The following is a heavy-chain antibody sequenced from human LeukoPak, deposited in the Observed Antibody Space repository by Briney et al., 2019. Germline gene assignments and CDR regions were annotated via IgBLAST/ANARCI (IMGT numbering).Heavy chain of an antibody. CDR3: ARWSYGSGYALDY. CDR1: GFTFSSYS. V-gene: IGHV3-48*01. Sequence: PGGSLRLSCAASGFTFSSYSVNWVRQAPGKGLEWVSYIGGSSNTIYYADSVKGRFTISRDNAKNSLYLQMNSLRAEDTAVYYCARWSYGSGYALDYWGQGTLVTVSS. D-gene: IGHD5-12*01. J-gene: IGHJ4*02. CDR2: IGGSSNTI.